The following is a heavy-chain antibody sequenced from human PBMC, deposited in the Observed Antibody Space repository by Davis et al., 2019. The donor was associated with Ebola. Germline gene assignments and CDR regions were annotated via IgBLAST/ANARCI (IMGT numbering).Heavy chain of an antibody. V-gene: IGHV4-59*01. CDR2: IYYSGST. J-gene: IGHJ4*02. CDR3: AKTERGY. Sequence: SETLSLTCTVSGGSISSYYWSWIRQPPGKGLEWIGYIYYSGSTNYNPSLKSRVTISVDTSKNQFSLKLSSVTAADTAVYYCAKTERGYWGQGTLVTVSS. CDR1: GGSISSYY.